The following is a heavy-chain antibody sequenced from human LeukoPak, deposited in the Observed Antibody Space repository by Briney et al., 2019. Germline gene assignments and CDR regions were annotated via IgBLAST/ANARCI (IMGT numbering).Heavy chain of an antibody. V-gene: IGHV3-53*01. CDR2: IHYDGKI. D-gene: IGHD2-21*01. CDR1: GFSVSGKS. Sequence: GGSLRLSCAASGFSVSGKSMSWVRQAPGKGLEWVSIIHYDGKIRYAGSVGGRFTIYRDDSENTPFLQMNSLRVDDTAVYFCASGDGYLQPYWGQGTLVTVSS. J-gene: IGHJ4*02. CDR3: ASGDGYLQPY.